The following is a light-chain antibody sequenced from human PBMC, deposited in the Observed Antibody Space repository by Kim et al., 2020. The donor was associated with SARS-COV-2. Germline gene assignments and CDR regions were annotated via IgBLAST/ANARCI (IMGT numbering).Light chain of an antibody. J-gene: IGKJ1*01. CDR3: QQTYSASRT. Sequence: DIHMTQSPSSLSASVGDRVTITCRASQDISRYLNWYQQKPGKAPKLLIYTASSLQSGVPSRFTGSGSETDFTLTISSLQPDDVATYYCQQTYSASRTFGQGTKVDIK. CDR1: QDISRY. V-gene: IGKV1-39*01. CDR2: TAS.